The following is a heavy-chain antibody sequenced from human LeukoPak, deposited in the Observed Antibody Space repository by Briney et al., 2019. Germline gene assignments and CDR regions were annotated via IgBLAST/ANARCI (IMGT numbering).Heavy chain of an antibody. Sequence: SVKVSCKASGGTFSSYAISWVRQAPGQGLEWMGRVIPILGIANYAQKFQGRVTITADKSTSTAYMELSSLRSEDTAVYYCARVYSGDYFDYWGQGTLVTVSS. V-gene: IGHV1-69*04. D-gene: IGHD4/OR15-4a*01. CDR3: ARVYSGDYFDY. CDR2: VIPILGIA. J-gene: IGHJ4*02. CDR1: GGTFSSYA.